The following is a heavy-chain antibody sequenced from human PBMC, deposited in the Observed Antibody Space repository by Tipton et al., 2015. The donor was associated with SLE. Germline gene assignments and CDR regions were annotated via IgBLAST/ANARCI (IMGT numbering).Heavy chain of an antibody. CDR3: ARAPYCGADCHPDGFDI. CDR1: GGSFSGYS. J-gene: IGHJ3*02. V-gene: IGHV4-34*01. Sequence: LRLSCAVYGGSFSGYSWTWIRQPPGKGLEWIGEINHSGSTNYNPSLKSRVTISVDTSKNQFSLKLGSVTAADTAVYYCARAPYCGADCHPDGFDIWGQGTLVTVSS. D-gene: IGHD2-21*02. CDR2: INHSGST.